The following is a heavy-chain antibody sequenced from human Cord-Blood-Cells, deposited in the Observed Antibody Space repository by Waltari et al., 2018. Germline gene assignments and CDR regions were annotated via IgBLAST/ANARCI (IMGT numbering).Heavy chain of an antibody. CDR1: GFTGSGND. Sequence: EVQLVESGGGLIQRGGSLRLSCAALGFTGSGNDQVWGRQAPGKGLEWVSVIYSGGSTYYADSVKGRFTISRDNSKNTLYLQMNSLRAEDTAVYYCARAGYSYGYFDYWGQGTLVTVSS. J-gene: IGHJ4*02. CDR2: IYSGGST. V-gene: IGHV3-53*01. D-gene: IGHD5-18*01. CDR3: ARAGYSYGYFDY.